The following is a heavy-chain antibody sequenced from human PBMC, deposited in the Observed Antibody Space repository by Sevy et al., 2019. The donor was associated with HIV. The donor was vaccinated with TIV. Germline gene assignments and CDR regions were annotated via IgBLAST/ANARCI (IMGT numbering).Heavy chain of an antibody. CDR2: IYWDDDK. CDR1: GFSLSTSGVG. J-gene: IGHJ4*02. V-gene: IGHV2-5*02. Sequence: SGPTLVKPTQTLTLTCTFSGFSLSTSGVGVGWIRQPPGKALEWLALIYWDDDKRYSPSLKNRLTITKDTSKNQEVLTMTNMDPVDTATYYCAHRRDDTVVMVYGDFDYWGQGTLVTVSS. CDR3: AHRRDDTVVMVYGDFDY. D-gene: IGHD2-8*01.